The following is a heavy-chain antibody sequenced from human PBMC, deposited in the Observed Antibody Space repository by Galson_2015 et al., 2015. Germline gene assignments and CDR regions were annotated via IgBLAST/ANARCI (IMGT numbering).Heavy chain of an antibody. V-gene: IGHV1-46*01. D-gene: IGHD1-1*01. Sequence: SVKVSCKASGYTFSSYSIHWVRQAPGQGLEWMGIINPSGGGTSYAQRFQGRVTMTRDTSTSTVYMELSRLRSDDTAVYYCARRIVTTGDFDYWGQGTLVTVSS. CDR2: INPSGGGT. J-gene: IGHJ4*02. CDR1: GYTFSSYS. CDR3: ARRIVTTGDFDY.